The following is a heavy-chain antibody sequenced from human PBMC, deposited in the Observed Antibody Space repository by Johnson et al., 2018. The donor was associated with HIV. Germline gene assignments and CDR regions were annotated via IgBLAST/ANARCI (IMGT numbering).Heavy chain of an antibody. CDR3: AKDNYYYDSSGYYPDAFYI. D-gene: IGHD3-22*01. CDR1: GFTFSSYA. V-gene: IGHV3-23*04. Sequence: VQLVESGGGLVQPGGSLRLSCAASGFTFSSYAMSWVRQAPGKGLEWVSAISGSGGSTYYADSVKGRFTISRDNSKNTLYLQMNSLRAEDTAVYYCAKDNYYYDSSGYYPDAFYIWGQGTMVTVSS. CDR2: ISGSGGST. J-gene: IGHJ3*02.